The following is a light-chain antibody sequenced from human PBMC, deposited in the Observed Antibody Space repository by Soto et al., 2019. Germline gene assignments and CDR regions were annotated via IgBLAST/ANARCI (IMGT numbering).Light chain of an antibody. Sequence: QSALTQPPSASGSRGQSVTISCTGTSSDVGGYNYVSWYQQHPGKAPKLMIYEVSKRPSGVPDRFSGSKSGNTASLTVSGLQAEDEAAYYCSSYAGSNNYVFGTGTKLTVL. V-gene: IGLV2-8*01. CDR3: SSYAGSNNYV. J-gene: IGLJ1*01. CDR2: EVS. CDR1: SSDVGGYNY.